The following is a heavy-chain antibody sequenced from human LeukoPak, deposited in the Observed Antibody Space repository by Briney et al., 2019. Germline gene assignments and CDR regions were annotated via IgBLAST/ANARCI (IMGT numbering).Heavy chain of an antibody. J-gene: IGHJ5*02. Sequence: SETLSLTCTVSGGSISSSSYYWGWIRQPPGKGLEWIGSIYYSGSTYYNPSLNSRVTISVDKSKNQFSLKLGSVTAADTAVYYCARGAYYVDWFDPWGQGTLVTVSS. CDR2: IYYSGST. CDR3: ARGAYYVDWFDP. D-gene: IGHD3-16*01. V-gene: IGHV4-39*07. CDR1: GGSISSSSYY.